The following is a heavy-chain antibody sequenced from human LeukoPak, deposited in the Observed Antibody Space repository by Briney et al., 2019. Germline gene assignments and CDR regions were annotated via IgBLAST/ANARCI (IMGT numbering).Heavy chain of an antibody. Sequence: PGGSLRLSCAASGFTFSSYAMSWVRQAPGKGLEWVSGISWNGGSVGYADSVKGRFTISRNNAKNSLYLQMNSLRAEDTALYYCVKDTRGVMIRGVIGYFDYWGQGTLVTVSS. CDR3: VKDTRGVMIRGVIGYFDY. D-gene: IGHD3-10*01. V-gene: IGHV3-9*01. CDR1: GFTFSSYA. J-gene: IGHJ4*02. CDR2: ISWNGGSV.